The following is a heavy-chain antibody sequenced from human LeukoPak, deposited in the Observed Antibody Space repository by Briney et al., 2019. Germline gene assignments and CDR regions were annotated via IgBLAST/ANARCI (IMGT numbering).Heavy chain of an antibody. Sequence: GGSLRLFCLASGVTFSNYAMTWVRQAPGKGLEWVSFISDSETHYVESVKGRFTVSGDNSKNTLYLEMNSLRAEDTAVYYCARGGSGTSVLYYWGQGTLVTVSS. CDR1: GVTFSNYA. V-gene: IGHV3-23*01. D-gene: IGHD2-2*01. CDR3: ARGGSGTSVLYY. CDR2: ISDSET. J-gene: IGHJ4*02.